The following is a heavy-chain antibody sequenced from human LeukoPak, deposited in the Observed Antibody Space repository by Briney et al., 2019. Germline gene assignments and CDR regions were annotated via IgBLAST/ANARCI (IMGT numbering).Heavy chain of an antibody. D-gene: IGHD5-24*01. CDR2: IGTAGDT. J-gene: IGHJ4*02. V-gene: IGHV3-13*01. CDR1: GFTFSSYD. Sequence: GGSLRLSCAAFGFTFSSYDMHWVRQATGKGLEWVSAIGTAGDTYYPGSVKGRFTISRENAKNSLYLQMNSLRAGDTAVYYCARVSRTAGWLQSYDYWGQGTLVTVSS. CDR3: ARVSRTAGWLQSYDY.